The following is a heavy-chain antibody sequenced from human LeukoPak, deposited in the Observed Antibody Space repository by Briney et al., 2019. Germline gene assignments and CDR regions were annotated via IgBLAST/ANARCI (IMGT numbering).Heavy chain of an antibody. CDR2: IYYSGST. D-gene: IGHD2-15*01. J-gene: IGHJ4*02. CDR1: GGSISSSSYY. Sequence: PSETLSLTCTASGGSISSSSYYWGRIRQPPGKGLEWIGSIYYSGSTYYNPSLKSRVTISVDTSKNQFSLKLSSVTAADTAVYYCARHEPFYCSGGSCYGFDYWGQGTLVTVSS. V-gene: IGHV4-39*01. CDR3: ARHEPFYCSGGSCYGFDY.